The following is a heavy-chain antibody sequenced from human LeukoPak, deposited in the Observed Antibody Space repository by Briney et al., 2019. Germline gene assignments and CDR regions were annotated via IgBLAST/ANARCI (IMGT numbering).Heavy chain of an antibody. CDR3: ARDSGTTGEVKFDP. CDR1: GGSISNYY. D-gene: IGHD3-10*01. V-gene: IGHV4-59*01. Sequence: SETLSLTCTVSGGSISNYYWSWIRQPPGKGLEWIGYIYYGGSTNYNPSLKSRITISLDTSKNQFSLKLSSVTAADTAVYYCARDSGTTGEVKFDPWGQGTLVTVSS. CDR2: IYYGGST. J-gene: IGHJ5*02.